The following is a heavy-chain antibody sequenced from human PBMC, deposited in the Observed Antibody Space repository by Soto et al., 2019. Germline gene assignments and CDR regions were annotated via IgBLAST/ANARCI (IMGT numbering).Heavy chain of an antibody. Sequence: SETLSLTCAVYGGSFSGYYWTWIRQPPGKGLEWIGTIYSSENTYYNPSLLSRVTISVDTSKNEFSLRLSSVTAADTAVYYCARLNGHCISTNCHGYYGMHAWGQGTTVTVSS. CDR2: IYSSENT. CDR1: GGSFSGYY. J-gene: IGHJ6*02. CDR3: ARLNGHCISTNCHGYYGMHA. V-gene: IGHV4-34*01. D-gene: IGHD2-2*03.